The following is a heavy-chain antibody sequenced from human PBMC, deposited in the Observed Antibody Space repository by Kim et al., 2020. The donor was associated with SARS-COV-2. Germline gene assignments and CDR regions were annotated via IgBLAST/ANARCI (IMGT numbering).Heavy chain of an antibody. CDR3: ARGEGTTWAGWFDP. D-gene: IGHD1-7*01. Sequence: AQQFQGRVTITADKSTSTAYMELSSLRSEDTAMYYCARGEGTTWAGWFDPWGQGTPVTVSS. J-gene: IGHJ5*02. V-gene: IGHV1-69*04.